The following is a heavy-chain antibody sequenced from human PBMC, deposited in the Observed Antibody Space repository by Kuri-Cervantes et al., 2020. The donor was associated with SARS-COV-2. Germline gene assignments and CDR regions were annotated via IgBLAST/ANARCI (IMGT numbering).Heavy chain of an antibody. D-gene: IGHD6-19*01. J-gene: IGHJ5*02. CDR1: GFTFGDYA. Sequence: GESLKISCTASGFTFGDYAMSWFRQAPGKGLEWVSAISGSGGSTYYADSVKGRFTISRDNSKNTLYLQMNSLRAEDTAVYYCAKVINSGSWFDPWGQGTLVTVSS. V-gene: IGHV3-23*01. CDR3: AKVINSGSWFDP. CDR2: ISGSGGST.